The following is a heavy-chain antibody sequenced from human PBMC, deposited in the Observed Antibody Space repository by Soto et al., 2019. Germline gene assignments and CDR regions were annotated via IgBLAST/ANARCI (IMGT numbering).Heavy chain of an antibody. Sequence: GASVKVSCKASGYTFTSYYMHWVRQAPGQGLEWMGIINPSGGSTSYAQKFQGRVTMTRDTSTSTVYMELSSLRSEDTAVYYCARGGGITGTKWLAYYYGMDVWGQGTTVTVSS. CDR2: INPSGGST. CDR1: GYTFTSYY. V-gene: IGHV1-46*01. D-gene: IGHD1-7*01. CDR3: ARGGGITGTKWLAYYYGMDV. J-gene: IGHJ6*02.